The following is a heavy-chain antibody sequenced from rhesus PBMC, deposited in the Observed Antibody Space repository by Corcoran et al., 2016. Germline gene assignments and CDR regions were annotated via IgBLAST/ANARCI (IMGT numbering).Heavy chain of an antibody. D-gene: IGHD5-24*01. Sequence: QVTLKESGPALVKPTQTLTLTCTFSGFSISTTGTGVGWIRQPPGKALEWLASIYWNDSKYYSTSLKSRLTISKDTSKKQVVLTMTNMDPVDTATYYCAREKWVQFDFDYWGQGVLVTVSS. CDR2: IYWNDSK. CDR1: GFSISTTGTG. J-gene: IGHJ4*01. V-gene: IGHV2-95*01. CDR3: AREKWVQFDFDY.